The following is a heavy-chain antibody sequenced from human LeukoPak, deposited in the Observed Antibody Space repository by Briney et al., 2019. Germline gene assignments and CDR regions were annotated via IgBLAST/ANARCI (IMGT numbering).Heavy chain of an antibody. CDR2: IIPIFGTA. V-gene: IGHV1-69*01. D-gene: IGHD3-10*01. CDR3: AREGGSGSYYYYYYMDV. CDR1: GGTFSSYA. Sequence: SVKVSCKASGGTFSSYAISWVRQAPGQGLEWMGGIIPIFGTANYVQKFQGRVTITADESTSTAYMELSSLRSEDTAVYYCAREGGSGSYYYYYYMDVWGKGTTVTVSS. J-gene: IGHJ6*03.